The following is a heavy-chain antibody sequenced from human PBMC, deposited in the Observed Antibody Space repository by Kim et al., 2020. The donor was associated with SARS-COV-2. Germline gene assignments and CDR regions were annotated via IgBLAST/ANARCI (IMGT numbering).Heavy chain of an antibody. V-gene: IGHV3-23*01. CDR1: GFTFSSYA. D-gene: IGHD3-10*01. CDR3: AKGTASYYYGSGSYGGYY. J-gene: IGHJ4*02. CDR2: ISSSGFST. Sequence: GGSLRLSCAASGFTFSSYAMSWVRQAPGKGLEWVSGISSSGFSTYYADSVKGRFTISRDNSKNTLYLQMNSLRAEDTAVYFCAKGTASYYYGSGSYGGYYWGQGTPVTVSS.